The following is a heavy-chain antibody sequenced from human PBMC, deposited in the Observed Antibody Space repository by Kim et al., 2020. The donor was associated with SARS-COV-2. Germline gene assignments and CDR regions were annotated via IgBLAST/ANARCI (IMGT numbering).Heavy chain of an antibody. J-gene: IGHJ5*02. CDR1: GGSFSGYY. CDR2: INHSGST. Sequence: SETLSLTCAVYGGSFSGYYWSWIRQPPGKGLEWIGEINHSGSTNYNPSLKSRVTISVDTSKNQFSLKLSSVTAADTAVYYCARGGGWRWNLNLPKNWFDP. V-gene: IGHV4-34*01. CDR3: ARGGGWRWNLNLPKNWFDP. D-gene: IGHD1-1*01.